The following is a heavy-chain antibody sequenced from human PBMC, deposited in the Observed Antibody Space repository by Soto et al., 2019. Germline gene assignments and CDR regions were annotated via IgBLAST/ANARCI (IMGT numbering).Heavy chain of an antibody. J-gene: IGHJ6*02. V-gene: IGHV3-30*18. D-gene: IGHD2-15*01. CDR1: GFTFSSYG. CDR2: ISYDGSNK. CDR3: AXDPRGPSKSVWYGMDV. Sequence: QVQLVESGGGVVQPGRSLRLSCAASGFTFSSYGMHWVRQAPGKGLEWVAVISYDGSNKYYADSVKGRFTISRDNSKNXLYLQMXSXXXXXTAVXYCAXDPRGPSKSVWYGMDVWGQGTTVTVSS.